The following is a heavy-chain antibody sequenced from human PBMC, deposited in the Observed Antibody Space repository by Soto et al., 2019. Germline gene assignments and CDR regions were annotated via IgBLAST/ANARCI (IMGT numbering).Heavy chain of an antibody. CDR3: AKGGDGYKASGAFDI. D-gene: IGHD5-12*01. J-gene: IGHJ3*02. CDR1: GFTFTTYA. V-gene: IGHV3-23*01. Sequence: EVQILESGGGLVQPGGSLRLSCAASGFTFTTYAMSWVRQAPGRGLECVSAISGNGGTTYYADSVKGRFTISRDNSKNTLYLQMNSLRAEDTAVYYCAKGGDGYKASGAFDIWGQGTMVTVSS. CDR2: ISGNGGTT.